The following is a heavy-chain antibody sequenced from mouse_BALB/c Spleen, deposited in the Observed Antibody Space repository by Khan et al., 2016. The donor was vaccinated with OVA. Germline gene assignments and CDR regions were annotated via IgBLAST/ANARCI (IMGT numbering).Heavy chain of an antibody. CDR2: TNPTNGRT. D-gene: IGHD1-1*01. V-gene: IGHV1S81*02. Sequence: VQLQQSGAELVKAGASVKMSCKASGYTFTSYWMHWVKQRLGQGLEWFAETNPTNGRTYYNEKFKSKATLTVDKSSSTAYMLLSGPTSEASSVYYCARIKKIVATDFDYWGQGTTLTVSS. J-gene: IGHJ2*01. CDR1: GYTFTSYW. CDR3: ARIKKIVATDFDY.